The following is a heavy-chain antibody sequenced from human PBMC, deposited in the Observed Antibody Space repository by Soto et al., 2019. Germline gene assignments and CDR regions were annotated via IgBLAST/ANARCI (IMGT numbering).Heavy chain of an antibody. Sequence: PSETLSLTCAVYGGSFSGYYWSWIRQPPGKGLEWIGEINHSGSTNYNPSLKSRVTISVDTSKNQFSLKLSSVTAADTAVYYCARGRGIPGGVSYYYYGMDVWGQGTTVTVSS. CDR3: ARGRGIPGGVSYYYYGMDV. D-gene: IGHD3-16*01. V-gene: IGHV4-34*01. J-gene: IGHJ6*02. CDR2: INHSGST. CDR1: GGSFSGYY.